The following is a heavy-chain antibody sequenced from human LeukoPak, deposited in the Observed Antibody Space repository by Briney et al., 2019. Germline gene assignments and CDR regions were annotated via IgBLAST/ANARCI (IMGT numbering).Heavy chain of an antibody. CDR1: GFTFSSYS. Sequence: GGSLRLSCAASGFTFSSYSMNWVRQAPGKGLEWVSSISSSSSYIYYADSVKGRFTISRDNAKNSLYLQMNSLRAEDTAVYYCASLCGGDCYDAFDIWGQGTMVTVSS. J-gene: IGHJ3*02. V-gene: IGHV3-21*04. D-gene: IGHD2-21*02. CDR3: ASLCGGDCYDAFDI. CDR2: ISSSSSYI.